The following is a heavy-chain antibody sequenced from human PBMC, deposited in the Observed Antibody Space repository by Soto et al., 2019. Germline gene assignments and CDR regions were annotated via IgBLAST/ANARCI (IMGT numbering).Heavy chain of an antibody. CDR3: ARGQRYGDYADNWFDP. V-gene: IGHV1-8*01. D-gene: IGHD4-17*01. CDR1: GYTFTSYD. Sequence: QVQLVQSGAEVKKPGASVKVSCKASGYTFTSYDINWVRQATGQGLEWMGWMNPNSGNTGYAQKFQGRVTMTRNTSISTAYMELSSLRSEDTAVYYCARGQRYGDYADNWFDPWGQGTLVTVSS. J-gene: IGHJ5*02. CDR2: MNPNSGNT.